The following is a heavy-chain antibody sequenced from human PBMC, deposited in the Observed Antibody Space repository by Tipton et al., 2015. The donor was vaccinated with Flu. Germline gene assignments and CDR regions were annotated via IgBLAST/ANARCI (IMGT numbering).Heavy chain of an antibody. CDR1: GAPIHNFY. D-gene: IGHD2-2*02. V-gene: IGHV4-4*07. J-gene: IGHJ4*02. CDR3: AKDRGPLACCTSSSCYIDH. CDR2: IYISGNT. Sequence: TLSLTCTVSGAPIHNFYWSWIRQSAGKGLEWIGRIYISGNTNYNPSLRSRVTISVDTSKNRISLNLRSVTAADTAVYYCAKDRGPLACCTSSSCYIDHWGQGALVTGSS.